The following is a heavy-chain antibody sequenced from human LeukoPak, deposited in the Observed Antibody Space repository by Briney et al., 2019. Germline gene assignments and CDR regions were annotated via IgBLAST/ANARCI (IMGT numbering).Heavy chain of an antibody. J-gene: IGHJ4*02. CDR2: IYSGGST. V-gene: IGHV3-53*04. CDR1: GFXVSSNY. D-gene: IGHD6-19*01. Sequence: GGSLRLSCAASGFXVSSNYMSWVRQAPGKGLEWVSVIYSGGSTYYADSVKGRFTISRHNSKNTLYLQMNSLRAEDTAVYYCASRAVAGTGYWGQGTLVTVSS. CDR3: ASRAVAGTGY.